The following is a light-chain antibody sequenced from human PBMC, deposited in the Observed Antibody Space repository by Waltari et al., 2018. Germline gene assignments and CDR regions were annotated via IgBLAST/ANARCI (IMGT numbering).Light chain of an antibody. CDR2: DTT. CDR3: QQRYSWPLT. J-gene: IGKJ4*01. Sequence: EIVFTQSPAIVSLSPGERATLPCRASQSVSFFLAWYQQKPGQGPSPLIFDTTNRATGIPARFSGGGSGTDFTLTISSLEPEDFATYYCQQRYSWPLTFGGGTKVEIK. V-gene: IGKV3-11*01. CDR1: QSVSFF.